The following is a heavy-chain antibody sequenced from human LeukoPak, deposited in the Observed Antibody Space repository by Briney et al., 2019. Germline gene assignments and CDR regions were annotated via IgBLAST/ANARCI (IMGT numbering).Heavy chain of an antibody. V-gene: IGHV1-46*01. Sequence: GASVKVSCKASGYTFTSYYMHWVRQAPGQGLEWMGIINPSGGSTSYAQKFQGRVTMTRDTSTSTVYMELSSLRSEDTAVYYCARDPGYYDSSGYYFDCWGQGTLVTVSS. D-gene: IGHD3-22*01. CDR1: GYTFTSYY. J-gene: IGHJ4*02. CDR3: ARDPGYYDSSGYYFDC. CDR2: INPSGGST.